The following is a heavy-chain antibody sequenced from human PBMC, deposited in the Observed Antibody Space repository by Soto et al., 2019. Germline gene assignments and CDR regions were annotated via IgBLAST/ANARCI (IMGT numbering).Heavy chain of an antibody. V-gene: IGHV1-69*01. CDR1: GYTFTGYY. CDR3: AREGWIDP. J-gene: IGHJ5*02. Sequence: QVQLVQSGAEVKKPGASVKVSCKASGYTFTGYYMHWVRQAPGQGLEWMGGIIPIFGTANYAQKFQGRVTITADESTSTAYMELSSLRSEDTAVYYCAREGWIDPWGQGTLVTVSS. CDR2: IIPIFGTA.